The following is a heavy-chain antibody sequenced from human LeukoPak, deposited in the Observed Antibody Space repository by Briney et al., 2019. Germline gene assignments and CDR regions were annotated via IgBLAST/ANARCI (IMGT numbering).Heavy chain of an antibody. D-gene: IGHD6-19*01. J-gene: IGHJ6*02. V-gene: IGHV3-23*01. CDR3: ANDRPGGSGWYHYWDYGMDV. Sequence: PGGSLRLSCAASGFTFSSYAMSWVRQAPGKGLEWVSAISGSGGSTYYADSVKGRFTTSRDNSKNTLYLQKNSLRAEDTAVYYCANDRPGGSGWYHYWDYGMDVWGQGTTVTVSS. CDR2: ISGSGGST. CDR1: GFTFSSYA.